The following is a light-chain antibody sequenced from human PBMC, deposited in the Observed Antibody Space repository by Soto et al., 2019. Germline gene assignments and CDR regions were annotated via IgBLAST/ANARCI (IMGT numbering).Light chain of an antibody. J-gene: IGKJ1*01. CDR1: QSVSGN. CDR3: QQYNNWPPT. Sequence: EIVMTQSPATLSVSPGERATLSCRASQSVSGNLAWYQQKPGQAPRLLIYGASTRATGIPARFSGSGSGTAFTLTISSLQSEDFAVYSCQQYNNWPPTFGQGTKVEIK. V-gene: IGKV3D-15*01. CDR2: GAS.